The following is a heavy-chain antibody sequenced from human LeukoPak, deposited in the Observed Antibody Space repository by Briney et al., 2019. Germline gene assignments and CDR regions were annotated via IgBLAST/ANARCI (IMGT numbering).Heavy chain of an antibody. D-gene: IGHD2-2*01. V-gene: IGHV4-4*07. CDR2: VCNSGNA. Sequence: SETLSLTCTVSGVSISSFCWSWIRQPATKGLEWIGRVCNSGNANYNPSLRSRVIMSIDTSKNQLSLDLSSVTAADTAVYHCAGGEAVPAAMGGLFDYWGQGTLVTVSS. J-gene: IGHJ4*02. CDR3: AGGEAVPAAMGGLFDY. CDR1: GVSISSFC.